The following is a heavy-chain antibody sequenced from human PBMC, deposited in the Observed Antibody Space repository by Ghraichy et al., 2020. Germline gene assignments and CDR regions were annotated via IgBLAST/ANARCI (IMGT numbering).Heavy chain of an antibody. V-gene: IGHV4-4*09. Sequence: SETFSLTCSISGGSISNSYWSWLRQPPGEGLEWIGYIHSDGRTNYNPSLRRRVSISRDTSRNQFSLNLNAVIAADTAVYYCARGAGWWDYWAQGTLVTVSS. CDR2: IHSDGRT. CDR1: GGSISNSY. D-gene: IGHD6-19*01. CDR3: ARGAGWWDY. J-gene: IGHJ4*02.